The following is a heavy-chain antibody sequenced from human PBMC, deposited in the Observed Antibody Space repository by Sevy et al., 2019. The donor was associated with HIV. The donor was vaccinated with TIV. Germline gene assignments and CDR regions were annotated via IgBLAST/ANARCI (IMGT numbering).Heavy chain of an antibody. Sequence: GGSLRLSCAASGFTFTSYAMSWVRQAPGKGLEWVSSIDGSAINTYYADSVKGRFTISRDNSKNTLYLQMSSLRAEDTAVYYCATDYGSGTPPYYYYYYMDVWGKGTTVTVSS. J-gene: IGHJ6*03. CDR3: ATDYGSGTPPYYYYYYMDV. CDR1: GFTFTSYA. D-gene: IGHD3-10*01. V-gene: IGHV3-23*01. CDR2: IDGSAINT.